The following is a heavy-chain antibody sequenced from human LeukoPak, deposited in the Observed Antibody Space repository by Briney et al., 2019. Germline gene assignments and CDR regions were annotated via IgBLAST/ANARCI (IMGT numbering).Heavy chain of an antibody. J-gene: IGHJ3*02. D-gene: IGHD2-2*02. CDR3: ASLTRYCSSTSCYSLFGAFDI. CDR2: IIPIFGTA. Sequence: SVKVSCKASGGTFSSSAISWVRQAPGQGLEWMGGIIPIFGTANYAQKFQGRVTITTDESTSTAYMELSSLRSEDTAVYYCASLTRYCSSTSCYSLFGAFDIWGQGTMVTVSS. CDR1: GGTFSSSA. V-gene: IGHV1-69*05.